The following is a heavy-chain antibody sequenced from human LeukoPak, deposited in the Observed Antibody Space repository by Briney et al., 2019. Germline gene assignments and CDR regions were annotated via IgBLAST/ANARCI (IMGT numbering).Heavy chain of an antibody. V-gene: IGHV1-8*01. CDR3: ARVGSSWGSNWFDP. J-gene: IGHJ5*02. CDR1: GYTFTSYD. Sequence: GASVKVSCKASGYTFTSYDINWVRQATGQGLEWMGWMNPNSGNTGYAQKFQGRVTMTRNTSISTAYMELSSLRSEDTAVYYCARVGSSWGSNWFDPWGQGTLVTVSS. D-gene: IGHD6-13*01. CDR2: MNPNSGNT.